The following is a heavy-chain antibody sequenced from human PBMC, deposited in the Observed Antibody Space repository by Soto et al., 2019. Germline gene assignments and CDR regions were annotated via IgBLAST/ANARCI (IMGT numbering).Heavy chain of an antibody. D-gene: IGHD6-6*01. CDR2: IRSKANSYAT. V-gene: IGHV3-73*02. J-gene: IGHJ4*02. Sequence: EVQLVESGGGLVQPGGSLKLSCAASGFTFSGSAMHWVRQTSGKGLEWVGRIRSKANSYATAYAASVKGRFTISRDDSKNTAYLQMNCLKTEDTAVYYCTSHRYGSSWYYFDYWGQGTLVTVSS. CDR1: GFTFSGSA. CDR3: TSHRYGSSWYYFDY.